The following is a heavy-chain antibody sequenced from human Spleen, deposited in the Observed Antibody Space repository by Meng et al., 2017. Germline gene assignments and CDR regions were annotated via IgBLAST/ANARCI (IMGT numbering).Heavy chain of an antibody. D-gene: IGHD4-11*01. CDR2: INHSGST. Sequence: QVQLAPWGAGLLKPSETPSLPCVSSGGSISDYYWSCIRQPPGKVLEWIGEINHSGSTNYNPSLESRATISVDTSQNNLSLKLSSVTAADSAVYYCARGPTTVAHDFDYWGQGTLVTVSS. V-gene: IGHV4-34*01. CDR3: ARGPTTVAHDFDY. J-gene: IGHJ4*02. CDR1: GGSISDYY.